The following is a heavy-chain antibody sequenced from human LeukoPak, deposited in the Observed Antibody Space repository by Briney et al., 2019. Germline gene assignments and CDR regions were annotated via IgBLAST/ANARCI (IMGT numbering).Heavy chain of an antibody. CDR1: GFSISSSSYY. CDR3: ATAPHTYYFDY. CDR2: ISYSGST. J-gene: IGHJ4*02. Sequence: SETLSLTCTVSGFSISSSSYYWGWIRQPPGRGLEWIGSISYSGSTYYNPSLNSRVTVSVDTSKNQISLKLSSVAAADTAVYYCATAPHTYYFDYWGQGTLVTVSS. V-gene: IGHV4-39*07.